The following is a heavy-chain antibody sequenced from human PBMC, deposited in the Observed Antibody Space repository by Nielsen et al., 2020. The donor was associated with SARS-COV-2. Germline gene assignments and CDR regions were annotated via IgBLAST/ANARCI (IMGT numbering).Heavy chain of an antibody. Sequence: ASVNVSCKASGYTFTDYYIHWVRQAPGQGLEWIGRINPYRVGTNYAQKFQGTVTMTRDASISTVYMELTSDDTAVYYCARARATIFGLVMSYGMDVWGQGTTVTVSS. J-gene: IGHJ6*02. CDR3: ARARATIFGLVMSYGMDV. CDR2: INPYRVGT. CDR1: GYTFTDYY. V-gene: IGHV1-2*06. D-gene: IGHD3/OR15-3a*01.